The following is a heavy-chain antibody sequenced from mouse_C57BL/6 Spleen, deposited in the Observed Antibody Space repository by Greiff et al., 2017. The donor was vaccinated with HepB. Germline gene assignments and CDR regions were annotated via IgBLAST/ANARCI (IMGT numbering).Heavy chain of an antibody. CDR2: INPSNGGT. Sequence: QVQLQQPGTELVKPGASVKLSCKASGYTFTSYWMHWVKQRPGQGLEWIGNINPSNGGTNYNEKFKSKATLTVDKSSSTAYMQLSSLTSEDSAVYYGSRSEGRYYYGTPFAYWGQGTLVTVSA. CDR1: GYTFTSYW. CDR3: SRSEGRYYYGTPFAY. V-gene: IGHV1-53*01. J-gene: IGHJ3*01. D-gene: IGHD1-1*01.